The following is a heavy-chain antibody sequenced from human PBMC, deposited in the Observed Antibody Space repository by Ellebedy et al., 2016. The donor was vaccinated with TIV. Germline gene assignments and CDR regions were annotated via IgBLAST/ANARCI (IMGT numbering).Heavy chain of an antibody. Sequence: GESLKISXAASGFTFSSYSMNWVRQAPGKGLEWVSSISSSSSYIYYADSVKGRFTISRDNAKNSLYLEMKSLRAEDTAFYHCARDGWGNLLDYWGQGTLVTVSS. CDR2: ISSSSSYI. CDR3: ARDGWGNLLDY. CDR1: GFTFSSYS. V-gene: IGHV3-21*01. J-gene: IGHJ4*02. D-gene: IGHD7-27*01.